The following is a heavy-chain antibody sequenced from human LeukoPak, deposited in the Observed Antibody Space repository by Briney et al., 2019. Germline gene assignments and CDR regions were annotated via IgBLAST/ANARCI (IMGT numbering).Heavy chain of an antibody. V-gene: IGHV3-48*01. CDR1: GFTFSSYS. CDR3: ARDDFRGRYYYDSSGYSDY. D-gene: IGHD3-22*01. J-gene: IGHJ4*02. Sequence: GGSLRLSCAASGFTFSSYSMKWVRQAPGKGLEWVSYISSSSSTIYYADSVKGRFTISRDNAKNSLYLQMNSLRAEDTAVYYCARDDFRGRYYYDSSGYSDYWGQGTLVTVSS. CDR2: ISSSSSTI.